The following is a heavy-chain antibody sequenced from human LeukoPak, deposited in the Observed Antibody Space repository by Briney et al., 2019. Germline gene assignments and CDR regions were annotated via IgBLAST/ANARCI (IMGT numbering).Heavy chain of an antibody. Sequence: PSETLSLTCTVSGGSISSYYWSWIRQHPGKGLEWIGYIYYSGSTNYNPSLKSRVTISVDTSKNQFSLKLSSVTAADTAVYYCARDWYSSSSNAFDIWGQGTMVTVSS. J-gene: IGHJ3*02. CDR3: ARDWYSSSSNAFDI. V-gene: IGHV4-59*01. CDR1: GGSISSYY. CDR2: IYYSGST. D-gene: IGHD6-6*01.